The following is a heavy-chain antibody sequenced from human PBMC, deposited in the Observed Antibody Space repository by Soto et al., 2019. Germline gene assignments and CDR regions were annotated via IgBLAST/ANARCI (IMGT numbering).Heavy chain of an antibody. CDR3: AKSLGGRYSGSYFFDS. J-gene: IGHJ4*02. V-gene: IGHV3-48*02. CDR2: ISSSGGTT. Sequence: GGSLRLSCAASGFSFSTFAMSWVRQAPGEGLEWVSYISSSGGTTHYADSVKGRFTISRDNAKNSLSLQMNSLRDEDTATYFCAKSLGGRYSGSYFFDSWGQGALVTVSS. CDR1: GFSFSTFA. D-gene: IGHD1-26*01.